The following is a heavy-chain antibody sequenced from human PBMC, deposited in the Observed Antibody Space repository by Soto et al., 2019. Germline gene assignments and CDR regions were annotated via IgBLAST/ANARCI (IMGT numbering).Heavy chain of an antibody. CDR1: EFTFSIHG. CDR2: ISYDGSNK. D-gene: IGHD3-3*01. V-gene: IGHV3-30*18. Sequence: WGPLGVACATSEFTFSIHGMHSVRQAPGKGLEWVAVISYDGSNKYYADSVKGRFTISRDNSKNTLYLQMNSLRAEDTTVYYCAKDSWEWLKYYFDYWGQGTMVTVSS. J-gene: IGHJ4*02. CDR3: AKDSWEWLKYYFDY.